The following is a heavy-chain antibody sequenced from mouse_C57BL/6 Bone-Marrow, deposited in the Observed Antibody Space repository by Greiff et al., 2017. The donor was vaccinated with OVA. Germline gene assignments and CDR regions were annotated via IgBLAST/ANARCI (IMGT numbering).Heavy chain of an antibody. CDR2: IYPGDGDT. CDR1: GYAFSSSW. Sequence: VKLQESGPELVKPGASVKISCKASGYAFSSSWMNWVKQRPGKGLEWIGRIYPGDGDTNYNGKFKGKATLTADKSSSTAYMQLSSLTSEDSAVYFCARNWDDWYFDVWGTGTTVTVSS. J-gene: IGHJ1*03. D-gene: IGHD4-1*01. V-gene: IGHV1-82*01. CDR3: ARNWDDWYFDV.